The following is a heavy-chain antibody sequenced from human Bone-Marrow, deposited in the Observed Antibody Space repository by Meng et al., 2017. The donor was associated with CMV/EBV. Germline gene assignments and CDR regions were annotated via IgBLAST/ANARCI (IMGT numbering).Heavy chain of an antibody. J-gene: IGHJ5*02. V-gene: IGHV4-61*01. CDR3: ARCTNYFDP. CDR2: IYHSGST. Sequence: LTCGVAGGSVSSGSYYWTWIRQPPGKGLEWIGYIYHSGSTNYNPSLKSRVTISVDASRDQFSLRLSSVTAADTAVYYCARCTNYFDPWGQGTLVTVSS. D-gene: IGHD4/OR15-4a*01. CDR1: GGSVSSGSYY.